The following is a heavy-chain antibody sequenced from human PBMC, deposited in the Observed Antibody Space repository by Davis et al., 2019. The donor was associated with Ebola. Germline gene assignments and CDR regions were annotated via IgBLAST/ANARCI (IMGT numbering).Heavy chain of an antibody. CDR3: ARVLEGFGKLQGYFYFYGLDV. J-gene: IGHJ6*02. D-gene: IGHD3-10*01. Sequence: GESLKISCAASGFTFSNFAMHWVRQAPGKGLEWVAVISYDGSDESYTDSVKGRFTISRDNSKNTLYLQMNNLRAEDTAVYYCARVLEGFGKLQGYFYFYGLDVWGQGTTATVSS. CDR2: ISYDGSDE. V-gene: IGHV3-30-3*01. CDR1: GFTFSNFA.